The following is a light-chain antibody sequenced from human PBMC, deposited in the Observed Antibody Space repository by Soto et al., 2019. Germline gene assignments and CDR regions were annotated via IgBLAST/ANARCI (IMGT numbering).Light chain of an antibody. J-gene: IGKJ2*03. V-gene: IGKV2-28*01. CDR2: LGS. Sequence: DIVMTQSPLSLPVTPGEPASISCRSSQNLLHSSGYNYVGWYLQKPGQSPQLLIYLGSTRASGVTDRFSGSGSGTDLTLRISRVEAEAVGVYYCMQARQTLMYSFGQGTKLEIK. CDR1: QNLLHSSGYNY. CDR3: MQARQTLMYS.